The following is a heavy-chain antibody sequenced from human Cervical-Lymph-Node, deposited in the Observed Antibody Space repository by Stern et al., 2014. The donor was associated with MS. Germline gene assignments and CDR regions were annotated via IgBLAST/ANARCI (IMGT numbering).Heavy chain of an antibody. CDR2: ISNDGSKH. Sequence: VQLVESGGGVVQPGRSLRLSCAASGFTFSSYGMHWVRQAPGKGLECVAVISNDGSKHYYADSVKGRFTISRDNSKNTLYLQMNSLRAEDPAVYYCAKRFGYSSSWYRGGYYYYGMDVWGQGTTVTVSS. J-gene: IGHJ6*02. D-gene: IGHD6-13*01. CDR1: GFTFSSYG. V-gene: IGHV3-30*18. CDR3: AKRFGYSSSWYRGGYYYYGMDV.